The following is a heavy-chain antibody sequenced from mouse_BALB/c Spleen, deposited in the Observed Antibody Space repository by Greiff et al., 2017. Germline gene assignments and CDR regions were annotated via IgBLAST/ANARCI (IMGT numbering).Heavy chain of an antibody. CDR2: IYPGDGDT. CDR3: ARSVYGIYLFAY. Sequence: VQLQQSGAELVRPGSSVKISCKASGYAFSSYWMNWVKQRPGQGLEWIGQIYPGDGDTNYNGKFKGKATLTADKSSSTAYMQLSSLTSEDSAVYFCARSVYGIYLFAYWGQGTLVTVSA. D-gene: IGHD2-10*02. J-gene: IGHJ3*01. CDR1: GYAFSSYW. V-gene: IGHV1-80*01.